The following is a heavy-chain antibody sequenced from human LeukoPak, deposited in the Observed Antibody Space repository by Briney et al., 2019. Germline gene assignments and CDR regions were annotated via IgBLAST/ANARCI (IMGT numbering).Heavy chain of an antibody. Sequence: PSETLSLTCAVSGGSFSGYYWSWIRQPPGKGLEWIGEINHSGSTNYNPSLKSRVTISVDTSKNQFSLKLSSVTAADTAVYYCARLLGCSSTSCYYNYYYYYMDVWGKGTTVTVSS. CDR2: INHSGST. CDR1: GGSFSGYY. J-gene: IGHJ6*03. CDR3: ARLLGCSSTSCYYNYYYYYMDV. D-gene: IGHD2-2*01. V-gene: IGHV4-34*01.